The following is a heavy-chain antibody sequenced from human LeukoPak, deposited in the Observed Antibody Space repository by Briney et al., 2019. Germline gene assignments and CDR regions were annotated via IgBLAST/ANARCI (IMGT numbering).Heavy chain of an antibody. D-gene: IGHD2-2*01. CDR3: AKRYCSSTSCYYFDY. Sequence: GRSLRLSCAASGFTFSSYGMHWVRQAPGKGLEWVAVISYDGSNKYYADSVKGRFTISRDNSKNTLYLQMNSLRAEDTAVYYCAKRYCSSTSCYYFDYWGQGTLVTVSS. CDR1: GFTFSSYG. CDR2: ISYDGSNK. V-gene: IGHV3-30*18. J-gene: IGHJ4*02.